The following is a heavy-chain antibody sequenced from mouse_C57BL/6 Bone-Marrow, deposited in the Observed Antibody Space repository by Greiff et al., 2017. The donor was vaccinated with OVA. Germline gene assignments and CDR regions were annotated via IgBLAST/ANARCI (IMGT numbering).Heavy chain of an antibody. J-gene: IGHJ1*03. CDR1: GYTFTSYW. CDR3: ARGDGNYRYFDV. CDR2: IDPSDSYT. D-gene: IGHD2-1*01. Sequence: QVQLQQSGAELVRPGTSVKLSCKASGYTFTSYWMHWVKQRPGQGLEWIGVIDPSDSYTNYNQKFKGKATLTVDTSSSTAYMQLSSLTSEDSAVYYCARGDGNYRYFDVWGTGTTVTVSS. V-gene: IGHV1-59*01.